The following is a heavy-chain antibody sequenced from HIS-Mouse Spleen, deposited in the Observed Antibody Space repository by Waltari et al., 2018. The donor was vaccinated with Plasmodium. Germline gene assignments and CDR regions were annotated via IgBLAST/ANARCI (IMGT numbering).Heavy chain of an antibody. CDR2: ISYDGSNK. J-gene: IGHJ4*02. V-gene: IGHV3-30*18. CDR3: AKDRRSSSWYVDY. Sequence: QVQLVESGGGVVQPGRSLRLSCAASGFPFSSLGMHWVRQAPGKGLEWVAVISYDGSNKYYADSVKGRFTISRDNSKNTLYLQMNSLRAEDTAVYYCAKDRRSSSWYVDYWGQGTLVTVSS. CDR1: GFPFSSLG. D-gene: IGHD6-13*01.